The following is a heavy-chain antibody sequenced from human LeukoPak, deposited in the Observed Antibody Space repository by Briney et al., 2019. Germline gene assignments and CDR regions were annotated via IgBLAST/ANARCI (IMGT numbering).Heavy chain of an antibody. J-gene: IGHJ6*02. V-gene: IGHV3-30*04. CDR1: GFTFSSYA. CDR2: ISYDGSNK. D-gene: IGHD2-2*01. Sequence: GGSLRLSWAASGFTFSSYAMHWVRQAPGKGLEWVAVISYDGSNKYYADSVKGRFTISRDNSKNTLYLQMNSLRAEDTAVYYCARDSRVPAAIYYYYGMDVWGQGTTVTVSS. CDR3: ARDSRVPAAIYYYYGMDV.